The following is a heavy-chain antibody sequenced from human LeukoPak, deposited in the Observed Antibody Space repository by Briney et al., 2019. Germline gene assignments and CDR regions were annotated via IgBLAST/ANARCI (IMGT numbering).Heavy chain of an antibody. CDR1: GVAVSTFE. V-gene: IGHV3-48*03. Sequence: GSLRLPCAASGVAVSTFERNWFRQGPGQGLEWISYISSSGGGETIYYADSVKGRFSISRDNAKNSIYLQMNSLRAEDTAVYFCARVGYHYGMDVWGQGTTVTVSS. CDR2: ISSSGGGETI. J-gene: IGHJ6*02. CDR3: ARVGYHYGMDV.